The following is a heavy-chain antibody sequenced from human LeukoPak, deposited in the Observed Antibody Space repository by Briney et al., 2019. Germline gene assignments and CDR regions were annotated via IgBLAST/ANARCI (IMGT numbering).Heavy chain of an antibody. CDR2: INQDGSEE. J-gene: IGHJ4*02. D-gene: IGHD5-12*01. V-gene: IGHV3-7*01. Sequence: GGTLRLSCAASGFTFSTYGMNWVRQAPGKGLEWVANINQDGSEEYYVDSVKGRFTISRDNAKNSVYLQMNSLRAEDTAVYYCARASGGVSGYDLYYFDYWGQGTLVTVSS. CDR3: ARASGGVSGYDLYYFDY. CDR1: GFTFSTYG.